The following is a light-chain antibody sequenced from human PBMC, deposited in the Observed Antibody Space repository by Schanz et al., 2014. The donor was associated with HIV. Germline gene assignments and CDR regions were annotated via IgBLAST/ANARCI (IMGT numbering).Light chain of an antibody. J-gene: IGKJ4*01. CDR1: QGIFNY. Sequence: DIQMTQSPSTMSASVGDRVTLTCRASQGIFNYLAWFQQKPGKVPKRLIYAASSLQSGVPSRFSGSGSGTEFTLTISNLQPEDFATYYCLHHYNYPLTFGGGTKVEIK. V-gene: IGKV1-17*03. CDR3: LHHYNYPLT. CDR2: AAS.